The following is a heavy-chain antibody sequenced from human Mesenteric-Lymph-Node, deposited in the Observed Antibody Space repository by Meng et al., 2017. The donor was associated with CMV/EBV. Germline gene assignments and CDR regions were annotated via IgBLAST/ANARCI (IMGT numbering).Heavy chain of an antibody. V-gene: IGHV1-18*01. J-gene: IGHJ4*02. CDR2: ISAYNGNT. D-gene: IGHD6-13*01. CDR1: GYAFTSYG. CDR3: ARAVVAAAEWGY. Sequence: CKASGYAFTSYGISWVRQAPGQGLEWMGWISAYNGNTNYAQKLQGRVTMTTDTSTSTAYMELRSLRSDDTAVYYCARAVVAAAEWGYWGQGTLVTVSS.